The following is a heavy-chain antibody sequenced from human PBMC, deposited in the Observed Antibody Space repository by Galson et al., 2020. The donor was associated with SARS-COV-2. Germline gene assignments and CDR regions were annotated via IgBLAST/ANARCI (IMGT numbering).Heavy chain of an antibody. D-gene: IGHD2-15*01. Sequence: GESLKISCAASGFTFSSYAMSWVRQAPGKGLEWVSAISGSGGSTYYADSVKGRFTISRDNSKNTLYLQMNSLRAEDTAVYYCAKDRVWYCSGGSCPFDYWGQGTLVTVSS. CDR1: GFTFSSYA. CDR3: AKDRVWYCSGGSCPFDY. J-gene: IGHJ4*02. V-gene: IGHV3-23*01. CDR2: ISGSGGST.